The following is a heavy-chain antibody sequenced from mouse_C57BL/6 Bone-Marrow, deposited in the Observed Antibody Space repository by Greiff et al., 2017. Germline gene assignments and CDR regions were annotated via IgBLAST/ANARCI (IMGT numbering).Heavy chain of an antibody. CDR2: ISDGGSYT. CDR3: ARRGDYGSSSYFDY. D-gene: IGHD1-1*01. CDR1: GFTFSSYA. J-gene: IGHJ2*01. Sequence: EVNVVESGGGLVKPGGSLKLSCAASGFTFSSYAMSWVRQTPEKRLEWVATISDGGSYTYYPDNVKGRFTISRDNAKNNLYLQMSHLKSEDTAMYYCARRGDYGSSSYFDYWGQGTTLTVSS. V-gene: IGHV5-4*03.